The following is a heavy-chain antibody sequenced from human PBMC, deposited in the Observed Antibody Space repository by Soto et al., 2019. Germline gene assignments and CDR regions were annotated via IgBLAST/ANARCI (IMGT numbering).Heavy chain of an antibody. Sequence: ASVKVSCKASGYTFTGYYMHWVRQAPGQGLEWMGWINPNSGGTNYAQKFQGWVTMTRDTSISTAYMELSRLRSDDTAVYYCARANYDILTGYSVPSYYYYYGMDVWGQGTTVTVS. CDR3: ARANYDILTGYSVPSYYYYYGMDV. CDR2: INPNSGGT. J-gene: IGHJ6*02. CDR1: GYTFTGYY. D-gene: IGHD3-9*01. V-gene: IGHV1-2*04.